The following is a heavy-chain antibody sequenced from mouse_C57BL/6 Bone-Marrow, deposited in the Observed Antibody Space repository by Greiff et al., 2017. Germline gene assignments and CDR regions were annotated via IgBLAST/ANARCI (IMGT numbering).Heavy chain of an antibody. CDR3: ARSENYYGSSFYFDY. Sequence: QVHVKQSGAELVRPGTSVKVSCKASGYAFTNYLIEWVKQRPGQGLEWIGVINPGSGGTNYNEKFKGKATLTADKSSSTAYMQLSSLTSEDSAVYFCARSENYYGSSFYFDYWGQGTTLTVSS. CDR2: INPGSGGT. V-gene: IGHV1-54*01. J-gene: IGHJ2*01. CDR1: GYAFTNYL. D-gene: IGHD1-1*01.